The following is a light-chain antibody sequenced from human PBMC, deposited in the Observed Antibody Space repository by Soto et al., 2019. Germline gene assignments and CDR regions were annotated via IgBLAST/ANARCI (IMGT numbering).Light chain of an antibody. CDR1: QSVSSN. J-gene: IGKJ5*01. CDR3: QQYNNWPIT. V-gene: IGKV3-15*01. Sequence: EIVLTQSPATLSVSPGERATLSCRASQSVSSNLAWYQQKPGQAPRLLIYGASTRATGIPARFSGSGSGTEFTLTISSLQSEDFAFYCCQQYNNWPITFGQGTRLEIK. CDR2: GAS.